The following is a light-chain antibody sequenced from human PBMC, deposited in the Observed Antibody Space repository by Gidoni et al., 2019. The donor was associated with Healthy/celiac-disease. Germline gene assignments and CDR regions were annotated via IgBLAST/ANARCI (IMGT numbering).Light chain of an antibody. CDR3: QQRSNWPPLFT. CDR2: DAS. V-gene: IGKV3-11*01. CDR1: QSVSSY. J-gene: IGKJ3*01. Sequence: EIVLTHSPATLSLSPGERATLSCRASQSVSSYLAWYQQKPGQAPRLLIYDASNRATGIPARFSGSGSGTDFTLTISSLEPEDFAVYYCQQRSNWPPLFTFGHXTKVDIK.